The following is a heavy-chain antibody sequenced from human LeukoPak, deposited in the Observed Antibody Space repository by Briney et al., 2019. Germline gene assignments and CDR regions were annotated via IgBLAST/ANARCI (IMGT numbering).Heavy chain of an antibody. CDR3: ARGDKKENLSGPSGYFDP. J-gene: IGHJ5*02. D-gene: IGHD3-10*01. V-gene: IGHV1-2*02. CDR2: INPNSGGT. CDR1: GYTFSAYH. Sequence: ASVKVSCKASGYTFSAYHIHWVRQAPGQGLEWMGWINPNSGGTNFAPKFHGRVSMTRDTSLNTAYMELSSLRSDDTAVYYCARGDKKENLSGPSGYFDPWGQGSLVTVSS.